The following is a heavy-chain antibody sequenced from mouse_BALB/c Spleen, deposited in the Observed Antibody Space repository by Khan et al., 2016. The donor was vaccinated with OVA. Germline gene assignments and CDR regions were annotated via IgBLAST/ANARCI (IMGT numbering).Heavy chain of an antibody. V-gene: IGHV2-3*01. Sequence: VELVESGPGLVAPSQSLSITCTVSGFSLTNYGVNWVRQPPGKGLEWLGVIWGDGSTNYHSALKSRLSISQDNSKSQVFLKLNSLQTDDTATYYCAKWGNSYYAMDYWGQGPSVTVSS. J-gene: IGHJ4*01. D-gene: IGHD2-1*01. CDR1: GFSLTNYG. CDR3: AKWGNSYYAMDY. CDR2: IWGDGST.